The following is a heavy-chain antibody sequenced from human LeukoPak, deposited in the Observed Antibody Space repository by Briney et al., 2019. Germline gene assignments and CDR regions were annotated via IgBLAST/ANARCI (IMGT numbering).Heavy chain of an antibody. CDR3: ARGPVVPAARRINWFDP. CDR1: GYTFTSDD. CDR2: MNPNSGNT. J-gene: IGHJ5*02. Sequence: ASVKVSCEASGYTFTSDDINWVRQATGQGLEWMGWMNPNSGNTGYAQKFQGRVTMTRNTSISTAYMELSSLRSEDTAVYYCARGPVVPAARRINWFDPWGQGTLVTVSS. V-gene: IGHV1-8*01. D-gene: IGHD2-2*01.